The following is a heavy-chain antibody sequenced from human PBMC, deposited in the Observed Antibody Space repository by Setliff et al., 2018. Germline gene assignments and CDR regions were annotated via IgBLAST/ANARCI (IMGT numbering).Heavy chain of an antibody. CDR1: GFTFGSYS. D-gene: IGHD3-16*02. Sequence: GGSLRLSCAASGFTFGSYSVNWVRQAPGKGLEWVSYISSSSSTIYYADSVKGRFTISRDNSKNTLYLQLNSLRVEDTAVYYCVNSYRGYDDYPDYWGQGTLVTVSS. CDR3: VNSYRGYDDYPDY. J-gene: IGHJ4*02. V-gene: IGHV3-48*01. CDR2: ISSSSSTI.